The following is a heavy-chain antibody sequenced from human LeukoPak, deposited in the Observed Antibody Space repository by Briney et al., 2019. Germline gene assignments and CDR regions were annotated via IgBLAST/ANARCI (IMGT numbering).Heavy chain of an antibody. V-gene: IGHV3-74*01. D-gene: IGHD6-19*01. CDR2: ISTDGSQT. CDR3: ARDRDWYSFDS. Sequence: GGSLRISCEASGVTLSNYCMQWVRQHPGKGLMWVSQISTDGSQTFYADSVKGRFTISRDNAKNSLYLQMNSLRAEDTAVYYCARDRDWYSFDSWGQGTLVTVSS. CDR1: GVTLSNYC. J-gene: IGHJ4*02.